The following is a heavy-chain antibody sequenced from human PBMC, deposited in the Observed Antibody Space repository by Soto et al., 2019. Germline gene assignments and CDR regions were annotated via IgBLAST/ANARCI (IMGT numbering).Heavy chain of an antibody. V-gene: IGHV3-11*01. Sequence: GGSLRLSCAASGFTFSDYYMSWIRQAPGKGLEWVSYISSSGSTIYYADSVKGRFTISRDNAKNSLYLQMNSLRAEDTAVYYCARSGLLRYFDRLSSEHAFDIWGQGTMVTVSS. CDR2: ISSSGSTI. CDR1: GFTFSDYY. J-gene: IGHJ3*02. D-gene: IGHD3-9*01. CDR3: ARSGLLRYFDRLSSEHAFDI.